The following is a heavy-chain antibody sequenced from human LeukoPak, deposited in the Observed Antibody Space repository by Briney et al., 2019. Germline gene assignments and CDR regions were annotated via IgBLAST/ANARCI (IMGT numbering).Heavy chain of an antibody. J-gene: IGHJ4*02. CDR2: IYTSGST. CDR3: ARESGYYYDTSGYTFDY. Sequence: PSETLSLTCTVSGGSISNYYWSWIRQSAGKGLKWIGRIYTSGSTNYNPSLKSRVSMSVDTSKNQFSLRLRSVTAADTAVYYCARESGYYYDTSGYTFDYWGQGILVTVSS. V-gene: IGHV4-4*07. CDR1: GGSISNYY. D-gene: IGHD3-22*01.